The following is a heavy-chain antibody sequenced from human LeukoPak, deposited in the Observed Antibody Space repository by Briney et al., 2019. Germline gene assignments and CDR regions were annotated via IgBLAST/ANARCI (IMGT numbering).Heavy chain of an antibody. CDR3: ARDGGGVSSWVSH. V-gene: IGHV5-10-1*01. CDR1: GYSFSSYW. CDR2: IDPGDSFT. J-gene: IGHJ4*02. Sequence: PGESLLISCQGSGYSFSSYWISWVRQVPGKGLEWMGRIDPGDSFTKYRPSLEGRVTISADKSLSTVYLQWSSLKASDTAIYYCARDGGGVSSWVSHWGQGTLVTVSS. D-gene: IGHD2-8*02.